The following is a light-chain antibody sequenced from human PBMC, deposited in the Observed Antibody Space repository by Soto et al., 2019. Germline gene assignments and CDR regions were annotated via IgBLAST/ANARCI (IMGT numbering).Light chain of an antibody. CDR3: QQYNSSPT. Sequence: DIPMTQSPSTLSASVGDRVTITCRDSQSISSWLAWYQQKPGKAPKLLIYKASSLESGVPSRFSGSGSGTEFTLTISSLQPDDFATYYCQQYNSSPTFGQGTKVEIK. J-gene: IGKJ1*01. V-gene: IGKV1-5*03. CDR2: KAS. CDR1: QSISSW.